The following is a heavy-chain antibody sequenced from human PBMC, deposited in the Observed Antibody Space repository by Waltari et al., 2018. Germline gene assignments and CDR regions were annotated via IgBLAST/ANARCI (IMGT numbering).Heavy chain of an antibody. Sequence: QVQLQESGPGLVKPSETLSLTCTVSVSSISNNYWNWIRQPAGKGLEWIGRIYASGTTNYNPSLKSRVSVSVDTSKNQFSLNLTSVTAADTAVYYCARGLAFDSWGQGSLVTVSS. D-gene: IGHD3-9*01. CDR2: IYASGTT. J-gene: IGHJ4*02. CDR3: ARGLAFDS. V-gene: IGHV4-4*07. CDR1: VSSISNNY.